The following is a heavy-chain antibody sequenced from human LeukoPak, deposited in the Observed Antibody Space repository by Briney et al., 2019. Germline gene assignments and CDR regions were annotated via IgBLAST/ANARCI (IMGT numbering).Heavy chain of an antibody. CDR1: GYSISSGYY. D-gene: IGHD2-15*01. CDR2: IYHSGST. CDR3: ASEVAKVAFDI. Sequence: SGTLSLTCAVSGYSISSGYYWGWFRQPPGKGREGIGSIYHSGSTYYNPSFKSRFPISVDRSKNQFSLKLSSVTAAATAGYYFASEVAKVAFDIWGQGTMVTVSS. J-gene: IGHJ3*02. V-gene: IGHV4-38-2*01.